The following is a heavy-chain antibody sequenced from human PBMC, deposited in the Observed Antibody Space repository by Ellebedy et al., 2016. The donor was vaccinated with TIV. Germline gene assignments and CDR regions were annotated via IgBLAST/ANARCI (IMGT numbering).Heavy chain of an antibody. CDR2: IYYSGST. J-gene: IGHJ5*02. CDR1: GGSISSAGYY. CDR3: ASLGGDIVQENWFDP. Sequence: SETLSLTXTVSGGSISSAGYYWSWIRQHPGKGLEWIGYIYYSGSTYYNPSLKSRVTISVDKSKNQFSLKLSSVTAADTAVYYCASLGGDIVQENWFDPWGQGTLVTVSS. V-gene: IGHV4-31*03. D-gene: IGHD2-8*01.